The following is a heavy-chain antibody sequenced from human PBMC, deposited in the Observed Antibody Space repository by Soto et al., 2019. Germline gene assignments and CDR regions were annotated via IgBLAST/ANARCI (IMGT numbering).Heavy chain of an antibody. Sequence: QVQLQQWGAGLLKPWETLSLTCAVYGGSFRGYYWSWIRQPPGKGLEWIGEINHSGSTNYNPSLKSRVTISVDTSKNQFSLKLSSVTDADTSVYYCARGRLVGATPFDYWGQGTLVTVSS. D-gene: IGHD1-26*01. CDR1: GGSFRGYY. CDR3: ARGRLVGATPFDY. J-gene: IGHJ4*02. V-gene: IGHV4-34*01. CDR2: INHSGST.